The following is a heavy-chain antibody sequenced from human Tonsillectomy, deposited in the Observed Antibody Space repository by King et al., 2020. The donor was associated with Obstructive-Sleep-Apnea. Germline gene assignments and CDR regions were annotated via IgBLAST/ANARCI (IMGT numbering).Heavy chain of an antibody. CDR1: GFTFSAYS. V-gene: IGHV3-48*04. D-gene: IGHD3-3*01. CDR2: ISSSISTI. J-gene: IGHJ4*02. CDR3: ARGRFSDS. Sequence: VQLVESGGGLVQPGGSLILSCAASGFTFSAYSINWVRQAPGQGLEWVSYISSSISTIYYADSVKGRFTISRDNAKNSVFLQMNTLRAEDTAVYYCARGRFSDSWGQGTLVTVSS.